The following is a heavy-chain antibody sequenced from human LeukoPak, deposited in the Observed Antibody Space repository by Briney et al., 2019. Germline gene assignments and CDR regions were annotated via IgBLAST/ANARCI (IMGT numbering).Heavy chain of an antibody. D-gene: IGHD3/OR15-3a*01. Sequence: PSETLSLTCTVSGDSISTSNSYWGWIRQPPGKGLEWLGEINHSGSFNYNPSLTSRITISVDASQNHFSLRMTSVTAADTAVYYCARANYLIYDFWSGYDLGSYGFDVWGQGTMVTVSS. CDR1: GDSISTSNSY. CDR3: ARANYLIYDFWSGYDLGSYGFDV. J-gene: IGHJ3*01. CDR2: INHSGSF. V-gene: IGHV4-39*02.